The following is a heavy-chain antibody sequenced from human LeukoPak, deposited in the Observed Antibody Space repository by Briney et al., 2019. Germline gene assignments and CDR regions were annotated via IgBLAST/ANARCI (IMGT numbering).Heavy chain of an antibody. CDR2: IRYDGSNK. CDR1: GFTFSSYA. Sequence: PGRSLRLSCAASGFTFSSYAMHWVRQAPGKGLEWVAFIRYDGSNKYYADSVKGRFTISRDNSKNTLYLQMNSLRAEDTAVYYCAKDGERSGSYFDYWGQGTLVTVSS. V-gene: IGHV3-30*02. CDR3: AKDGERSGSYFDY. J-gene: IGHJ4*03. D-gene: IGHD1-26*01.